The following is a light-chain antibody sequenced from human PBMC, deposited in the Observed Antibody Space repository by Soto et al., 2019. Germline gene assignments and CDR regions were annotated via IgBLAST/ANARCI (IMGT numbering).Light chain of an antibody. V-gene: IGLV2-18*02. CDR3: SSYTSSRTLYV. Sequence: QSVLTQPPSVSGSPGQSVTISCTGTSSDVGSYHRVSWYQQPPGTAPKLMIYEVTNRPSGVPDRFSGSKSGNTASLTISGLQAEDEADYYCSSYTSSRTLYVFGAGTKLTVL. CDR2: EVT. J-gene: IGLJ1*01. CDR1: SSDVGSYHR.